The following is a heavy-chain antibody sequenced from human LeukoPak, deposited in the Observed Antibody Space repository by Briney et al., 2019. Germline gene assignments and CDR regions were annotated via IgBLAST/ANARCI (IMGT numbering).Heavy chain of an antibody. CDR1: GYTFTTYY. CDR2: INPSGGST. Sequence: ASVKVSCKASGYTFTTYYIHWVRQAPGQGLEWMALINPSGGSTHYAQKFRGRVTVTRDTSTSTVYMELTSLRSEDTAVYYCACLPYAFDIWGQGTMVTVSS. J-gene: IGHJ3*02. V-gene: IGHV1-46*01. CDR3: ACLPYAFDI.